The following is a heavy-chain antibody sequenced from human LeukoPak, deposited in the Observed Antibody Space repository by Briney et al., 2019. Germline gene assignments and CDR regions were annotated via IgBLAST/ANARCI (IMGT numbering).Heavy chain of an antibody. Sequence: SETLSLTCAVYGGSFSGYYWSWIRQPPGKGLEWIGEINHSGSTNYNPSLKSRVTISVDTSKNQFSLKLSSVTAADTAVYYCARGRRSRYYYDSSGYYQNFDYWGQGTLVTDSS. CDR2: INHSGST. D-gene: IGHD3-22*01. V-gene: IGHV4-34*01. CDR3: ARGRRSRYYYDSSGYYQNFDY. J-gene: IGHJ4*02. CDR1: GGSFSGYY.